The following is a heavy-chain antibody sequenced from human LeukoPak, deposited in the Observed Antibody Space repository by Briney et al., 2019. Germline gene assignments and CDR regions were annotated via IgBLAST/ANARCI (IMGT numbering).Heavy chain of an antibody. V-gene: IGHV3-21*01. CDR1: GFTFDSYS. CDR3: ARGVYYDSSGYYSDVEYFQH. Sequence: GGSLRLSCAASGFTFDSYSLNWVRQAPGKGLEWVSSIGSTSSHIYYADSVKGRFTISRDNAKNSLYLQMNSLRAEDTAVYYCARGVYYDSSGYYSDVEYFQHWGQGTLVTVST. D-gene: IGHD3-22*01. CDR2: IGSTSSHI. J-gene: IGHJ1*01.